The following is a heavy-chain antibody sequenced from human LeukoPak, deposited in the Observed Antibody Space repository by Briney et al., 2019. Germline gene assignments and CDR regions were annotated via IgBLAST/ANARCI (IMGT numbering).Heavy chain of an antibody. CDR1: GFTFSSYG. CDR3: AKAHIVVVTALGGNAFDI. Sequence: PGGSLRLSCAASGFTFSSYGMHWVRQAPGKGLEWVAVISYDGSNKYYADSVKGRFTISRDNSKNTLYLQMNSLRAEDTAVYYCAKAHIVVVTALGGNAFDIWGQGTMVTVSS. V-gene: IGHV3-30*18. D-gene: IGHD2-21*02. CDR2: ISYDGSNK. J-gene: IGHJ3*02.